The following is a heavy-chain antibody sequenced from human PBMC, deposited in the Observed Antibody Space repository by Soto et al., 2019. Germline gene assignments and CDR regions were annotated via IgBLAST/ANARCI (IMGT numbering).Heavy chain of an antibody. J-gene: IGHJ4*02. D-gene: IGHD3-10*01. Sequence: QVQLQESGQGLVKPSGTLSLTCAVSGGSISSSNWWNWVRQPPGKGLEWIGELYHSGRTNYNPSLKRRVSISVDKSRNQFSLKLSSVTAEDTAVYYCARHKARYYYGSGSSTLFHYWGQGTLVTVSS. CDR1: GGSISSSNW. CDR2: LYHSGRT. V-gene: IGHV4-4*02. CDR3: ARHKARYYYGSGSSTLFHY.